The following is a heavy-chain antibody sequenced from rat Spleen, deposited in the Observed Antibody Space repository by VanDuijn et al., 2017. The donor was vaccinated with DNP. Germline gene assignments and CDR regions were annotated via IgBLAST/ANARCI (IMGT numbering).Heavy chain of an antibody. D-gene: IGHD2-1*01. V-gene: IGHV5-7*01. J-gene: IGHJ3*01. CDR2: VTYDGSST. Sequence: EVQLVESGGGLVQPGRSLKLSCAASGFTFSNYDMAWVRQAPTKGLEWVATVTYDGSSTYYRDSVKGRFTISRDNTKNTLYLQMGSLRSEDTATYYCTRLGEYLFDYWGQGSLLTVSS. CDR3: TRLGEYLFDY. CDR1: GFTFSNYD.